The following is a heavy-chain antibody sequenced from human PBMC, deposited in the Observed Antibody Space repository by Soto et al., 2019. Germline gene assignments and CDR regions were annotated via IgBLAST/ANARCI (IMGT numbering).Heavy chain of an antibody. D-gene: IGHD2-15*01. J-gene: IGHJ6*03. Sequence: QLQLQESGPGLVKPSETLSLTCTVSGGSISSSSYYWGWIRQPPGKGLEWIGSIYYSGSTYYNPSLKSRVTVSVDTSKNQFALKLSSVAAADTAVYYCARQPLYCSVGSCYPFYYYYYMDVWGKGTTVTVSS. CDR1: GGSISSSSYY. CDR2: IYYSGST. V-gene: IGHV4-39*01. CDR3: ARQPLYCSVGSCYPFYYYYYMDV.